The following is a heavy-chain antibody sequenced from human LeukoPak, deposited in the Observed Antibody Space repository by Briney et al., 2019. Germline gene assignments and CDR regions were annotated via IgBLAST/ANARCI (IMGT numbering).Heavy chain of an antibody. J-gene: IGHJ4*02. Sequence: PSETLSLTCTVSGGFISSYYWSWIRQPPGKGLEWIGYIYYSGSTNYNPSLKSRVTISVDTSKNQFSLKLSSVTAADTAVYYCARGDYGGSDYWGQGTLVTVSS. CDR2: IYYSGST. V-gene: IGHV4-59*01. D-gene: IGHD4-23*01. CDR1: GGFISSYY. CDR3: ARGDYGGSDY.